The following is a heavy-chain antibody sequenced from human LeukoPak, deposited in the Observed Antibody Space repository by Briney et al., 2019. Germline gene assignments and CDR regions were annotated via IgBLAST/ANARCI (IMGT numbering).Heavy chain of an antibody. Sequence: ASVKVSCKASGYTFTSYDINWVRQATGQGLEWMGWMNPNSGNTGYAQKLQGRVTMTRNTSISTAYMELSSLRSEDTAVYYCVRTPTRKSSGWRSNGMDVWGQGTTVTVSS. CDR3: VRTPTRKSSGWRSNGMDV. V-gene: IGHV1-8*01. J-gene: IGHJ6*02. D-gene: IGHD6-19*01. CDR1: GYTFTSYD. CDR2: MNPNSGNT.